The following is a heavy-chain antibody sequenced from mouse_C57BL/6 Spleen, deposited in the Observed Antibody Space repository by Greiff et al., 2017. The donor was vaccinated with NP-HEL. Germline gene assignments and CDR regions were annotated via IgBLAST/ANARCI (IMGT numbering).Heavy chain of an antibody. CDR1: GFTFSDYY. J-gene: IGHJ2*01. CDR3: ARDRSFGY. V-gene: IGHV5-16*01. Sequence: EVKVVESEGGLVQPGSSMKLSCTASGFTFSDYYMAWVRQVPEKGLEWVANINYDGSSTYYLDSLKSRFIISRDNAKNILYLQMSSLKSEDTATYYCARDRSFGYWGQGTTLTVSS. CDR2: INYDGSST.